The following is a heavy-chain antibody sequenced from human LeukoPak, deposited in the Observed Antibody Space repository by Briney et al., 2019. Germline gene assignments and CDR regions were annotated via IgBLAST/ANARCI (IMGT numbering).Heavy chain of an antibody. Sequence: ASVKVSCKASGYTFTGYYMHWVRQAPGQGLEWMGWINPNSGGTNYAQKFQGRVTMTRDTSISTAYMELSRLRSDDTAVYYCARESGGGIGSYSEYFQHWGQGTLVTVSS. CDR1: GYTFTGYY. J-gene: IGHJ1*01. D-gene: IGHD1-26*01. CDR2: INPNSGGT. CDR3: ARESGGGIGSYSEYFQH. V-gene: IGHV1-2*02.